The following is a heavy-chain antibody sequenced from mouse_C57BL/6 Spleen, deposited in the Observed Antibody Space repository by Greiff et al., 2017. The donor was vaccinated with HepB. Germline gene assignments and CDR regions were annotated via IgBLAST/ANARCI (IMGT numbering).Heavy chain of an antibody. D-gene: IGHD2-4*01. Sequence: DVMLVESGGGLVQPGGSMKLSCAASGFTFSDAWMDWVRQSPEKGLEWVAEIRNKANNHATYYAESVKGRFTISRDDSKSSVYLQMNSLRAEDTGIYYCTRYDYDEGYYAMDYWGQGTSVTVSS. J-gene: IGHJ4*01. V-gene: IGHV6-6*01. CDR3: TRYDYDEGYYAMDY. CDR2: IRNKANNHAT. CDR1: GFTFSDAW.